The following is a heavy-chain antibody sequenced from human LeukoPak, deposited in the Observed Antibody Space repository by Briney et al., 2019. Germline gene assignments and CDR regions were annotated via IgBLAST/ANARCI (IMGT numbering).Heavy chain of an antibody. V-gene: IGHV4-59*08. J-gene: IGHJ4*02. Sequence: PSETLSLTCTVSGGPISSYYWSWIRQPPGKGLVWIGYIYYSRTTNYNPSLKSRVTMSVDTSKNQFSLRLSSVTAADTAVHYCARLSGSQTTPYWGQGTLVTVSS. CDR2: IYYSRTT. CDR1: GGPISSYY. CDR3: ARLSGSQTTPY. D-gene: IGHD1-26*01.